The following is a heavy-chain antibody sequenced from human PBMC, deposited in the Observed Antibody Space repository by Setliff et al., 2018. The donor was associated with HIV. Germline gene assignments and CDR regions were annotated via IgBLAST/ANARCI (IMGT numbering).Heavy chain of an antibody. D-gene: IGHD3-10*01. CDR2: IYYSGST. Sequence: PSETLSLTCTVSGGSISSGGYYWSWIRQHPGKGLEWIGYIYYSGSTYYNPSLKSRVTMSVDTSKNQFSLELSSVTAADTAVYYCARARGLLPYYYLDVWGKGTTVTVSS. CDR1: GGSISSGGYY. V-gene: IGHV4-31*03. CDR3: ARARGLLPYYYLDV. J-gene: IGHJ6*03.